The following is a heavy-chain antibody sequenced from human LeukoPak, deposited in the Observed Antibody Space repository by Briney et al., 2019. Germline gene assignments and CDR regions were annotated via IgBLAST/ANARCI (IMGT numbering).Heavy chain of an antibody. CDR1: GFSFGDYP. CDR3: ATDQRYAFDY. D-gene: IGHD3-9*01. Sequence: PGGSLRLSCATSGFSFGDYPMNWVRQAPGRGLEWVSNIRTSSEGANLAFYADSVKGRVTFSRDDAKNTLYLHMHSLRDDDTGVYYCATDQRYAFDYWGQGILVTVSS. CDR2: IRTSSEGANLA. J-gene: IGHJ4*02. V-gene: IGHV3-48*02.